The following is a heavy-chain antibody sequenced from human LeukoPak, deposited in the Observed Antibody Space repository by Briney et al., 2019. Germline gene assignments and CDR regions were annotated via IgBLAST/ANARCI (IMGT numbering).Heavy chain of an antibody. Sequence: ASVKFSCKASGYTFTSYYMHWVRQAPGQGLEWMGIINPSGGSTSYAQKFQGRVTMTRDTSTSTVYMELSSLRSEDTAVYYCARTMVRGVIIPPDAFDIWGQGTMVTVSS. CDR2: INPSGGST. CDR3: ARTMVRGVIIPPDAFDI. D-gene: IGHD3-10*01. CDR1: GYTFTSYY. V-gene: IGHV1-46*01. J-gene: IGHJ3*02.